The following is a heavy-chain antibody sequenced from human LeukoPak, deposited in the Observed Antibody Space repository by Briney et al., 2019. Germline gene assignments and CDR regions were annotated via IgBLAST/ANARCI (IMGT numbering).Heavy chain of an antibody. Sequence: KTSETLSLTCAVSGYSISSGYYWGWIRQPPGKGLEWIGSIYHSGSTYYNPSLKSQVTISVDTSKNQFSLKLSSVTAADTAVYYCARGTVDTAMASPFDYWGQGTLVTVSS. D-gene: IGHD5-18*01. J-gene: IGHJ4*02. V-gene: IGHV4-38-2*01. CDR1: GYSISSGYY. CDR3: ARGTVDTAMASPFDY. CDR2: IYHSGST.